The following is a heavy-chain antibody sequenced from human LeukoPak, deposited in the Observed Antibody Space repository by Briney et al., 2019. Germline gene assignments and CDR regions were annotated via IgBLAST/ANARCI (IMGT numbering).Heavy chain of an antibody. CDR2: ISSSGSTI. J-gene: IGHJ4*02. D-gene: IGHD3-10*01. CDR3: ARDYYGSGSNLPFDY. V-gene: IGHV3-48*03. CDR1: GFTFSSYE. Sequence: PGGSLRLSCAASGFTFSSYEMNWVRQAPGKGLEWVSYISSSGSTIYYADSVKGRFTISRDNAKNSLYLQMNSLRAEDTAVYYCARDYYGSGSNLPFDYWGQGTLVTVSS.